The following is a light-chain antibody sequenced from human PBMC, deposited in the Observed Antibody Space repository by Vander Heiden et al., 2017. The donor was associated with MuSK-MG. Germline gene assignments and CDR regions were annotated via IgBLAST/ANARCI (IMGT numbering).Light chain of an antibody. Sequence: DIQMTQSPSSLSASVGDRVTITCRASQSISSYLNWYQQKPGKAPKLLIYAASRGQSGVPSRFSGSGSGTDFTLTSISRQPEDFATYYWQQSYSTLTFGGGTKVEIK. CDR2: AAS. V-gene: IGKV1-39*01. J-gene: IGKJ4*01. CDR1: QSISSY. CDR3: QQSYSTLT.